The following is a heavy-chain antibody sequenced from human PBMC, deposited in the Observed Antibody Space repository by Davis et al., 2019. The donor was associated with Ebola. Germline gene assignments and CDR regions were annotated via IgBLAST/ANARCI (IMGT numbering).Heavy chain of an antibody. Sequence: SETLSLTCTVSDGSITSHYWTWIRQPPGKGLEWIGYIFYTGTTKFNPSLKSRVTTSVDTSKNQFSLKLSSVTVADTAVYFCARVRRDIVLAPANGLDVWGQGTTVTVSS. D-gene: IGHD2-2*01. V-gene: IGHV4-59*11. CDR3: ARVRRDIVLAPANGLDV. J-gene: IGHJ6*02. CDR2: IFYTGTT. CDR1: DGSITSHY.